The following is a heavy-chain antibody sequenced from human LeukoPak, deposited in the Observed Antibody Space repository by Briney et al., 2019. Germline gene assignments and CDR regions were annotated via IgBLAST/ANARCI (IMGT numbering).Heavy chain of an antibody. J-gene: IGHJ4*02. CDR1: GGSLSDHY. CDR2: ISQNEGI. D-gene: IGHD6-13*01. Sequence: PWETLSLTCAVYGGSLSDHYWSWIRQPPGKGLEWIGEISQNEGIKYNPSLNSRVILSLDTSRNQFSLKLSSVTAADTAMYYCTSGSDSRKQGYCGQGTLVTVSS. V-gene: IGHV4-34*01. CDR3: TSGSDSRKQGY.